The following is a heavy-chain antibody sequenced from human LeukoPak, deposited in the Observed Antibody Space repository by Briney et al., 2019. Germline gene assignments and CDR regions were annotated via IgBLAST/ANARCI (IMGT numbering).Heavy chain of an antibody. V-gene: IGHV4-39*06. J-gene: IGHJ5*02. CDR2: ISYGGTT. CDR1: GDSVSNSPYY. Sequence: PSETLSLTCTVSGDSVSNSPYYWGWVRQPPGKGLEWIGAISYGGTTYSSPSLKSRVTMDLDKSRNRFPLKLTSVTAADTALYYCVREVWSHNCFDPWGQGALVTVSS. D-gene: IGHD2-21*01. CDR3: VREVWSHNCFDP.